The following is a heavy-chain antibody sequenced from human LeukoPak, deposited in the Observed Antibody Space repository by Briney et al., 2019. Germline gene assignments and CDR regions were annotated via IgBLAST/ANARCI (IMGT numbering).Heavy chain of an antibody. CDR2: ISGSDGST. V-gene: IGHV3-23*01. J-gene: IGHJ4*02. CDR1: GFTFSSYA. D-gene: IGHD6-13*01. Sequence: GGSLRLSCAASGFTFSSYAMSWVRQAPGKGLEWVSAISGSDGSTYYADSVKGRFTISRDNSKNTLYLQMNSLRAEDTAVYYCAKDSLYSSSWYTYYFDYWGQGTLVTVSS. CDR3: AKDSLYSSSWYTYYFDY.